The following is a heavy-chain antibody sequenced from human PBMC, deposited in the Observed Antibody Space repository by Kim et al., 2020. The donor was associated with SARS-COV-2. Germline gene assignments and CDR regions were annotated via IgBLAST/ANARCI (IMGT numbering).Heavy chain of an antibody. D-gene: IGHD2-8*02. J-gene: IGHJ4*02. CDR1: GFTFSSYA. Sequence: GGSLRLSCAASGFTFSSYAMSWVRQAPGKGLEWVSGLSNGAYSIYYADSVKGRFTISRDNSKNTLCLQMNSLRAEDTAVYYCAKGGVSDPYYFDYWGQGVLVTVSS. V-gene: IGHV3-23*01. CDR2: LSNGAYSI. CDR3: AKGGVSDPYYFDY.